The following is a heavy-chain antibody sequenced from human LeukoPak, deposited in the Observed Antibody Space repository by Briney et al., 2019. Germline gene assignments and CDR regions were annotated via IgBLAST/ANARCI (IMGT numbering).Heavy chain of an antibody. D-gene: IGHD3-22*01. CDR3: ARAFYYYDSSGKDY. Sequence: GGSLRLSCAASGFTVSSNYMSWVRQAPGKGLEWVSVIYSGGSTYYADSVKGRFTISRDNSKNTLYLQMNSLRAEDTAVYYCARAFYYYDSSGKDYWGQGTLVTVSS. CDR2: IYSGGST. CDR1: GFTVSSNY. J-gene: IGHJ4*02. V-gene: IGHV3-66*01.